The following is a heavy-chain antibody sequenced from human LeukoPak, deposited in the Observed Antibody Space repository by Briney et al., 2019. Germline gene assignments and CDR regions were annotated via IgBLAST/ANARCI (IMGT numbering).Heavy chain of an antibody. D-gene: IGHD6-19*01. V-gene: IGHV1-24*01. Sequence: ASVKVSCKVSGYTLTELSMHWVRQAPGKGLEWMGGLDPEDGETIYAQKFQGRVTMTEDTSTDTAYMELSSLRSEDTAVYYCATVRQWLVSFAFDIWGQGAMVTVSS. J-gene: IGHJ3*02. CDR1: GYTLTELS. CDR2: LDPEDGET. CDR3: ATVRQWLVSFAFDI.